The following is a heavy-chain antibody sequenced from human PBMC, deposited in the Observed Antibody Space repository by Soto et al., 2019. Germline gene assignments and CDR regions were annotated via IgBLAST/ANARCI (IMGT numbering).Heavy chain of an antibody. V-gene: IGHV4-30-4*01. CDR1: GDSIASASYY. CDR3: VRSQVFVVVPGL. Sequence: HVQLQESGPGLVRPSQTLSLTCTVSGDSIASASYYWGWVRQPLGKGLQWIGYIHYTGSTFYNPSLKSRVTFSVDMSKNQFSLNRTSVTAAGTAMYSCVRSQVFVVVPGLWGQGTLVTV. D-gene: IGHD2-21*01. CDR2: IHYTGST. J-gene: IGHJ4*02.